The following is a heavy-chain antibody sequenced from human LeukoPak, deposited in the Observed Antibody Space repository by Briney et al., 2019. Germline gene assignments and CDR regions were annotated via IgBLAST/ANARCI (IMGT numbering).Heavy chain of an antibody. J-gene: IGHJ4*02. V-gene: IGHV1-18*01. Sequence: ASVKVSCKASGYTLSGCGISWVRQAPGQGLEWVGWITTYNGEKKYSEKFQGRVTMTTDTSTSTYYMEMTSLRTDDTAIYYCARDCSNGVCYPRDYWGQGTLVSVST. D-gene: IGHD2-8*01. CDR1: GYTLSGCG. CDR2: ITTYNGEK. CDR3: ARDCSNGVCYPRDY.